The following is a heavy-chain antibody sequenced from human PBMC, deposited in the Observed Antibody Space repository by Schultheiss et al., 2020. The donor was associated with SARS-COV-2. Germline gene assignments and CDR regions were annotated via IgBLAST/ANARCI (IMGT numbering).Heavy chain of an antibody. CDR3: ARIPGAWGWFDP. CDR2: ISAYNGNT. J-gene: IGHJ5*02. Sequence: ASVKVSCKASGGTFSSYAISWVRQAPGQGLEWMGWISAYNGNTNYAQKLQGRVTMTTDTSTSTAYMELRSLRSDDTAVYYCARIPGAWGWFDPWGQGTLVTVSS. CDR1: GGTFSSYA. D-gene: IGHD3-16*01. V-gene: IGHV1-18*01.